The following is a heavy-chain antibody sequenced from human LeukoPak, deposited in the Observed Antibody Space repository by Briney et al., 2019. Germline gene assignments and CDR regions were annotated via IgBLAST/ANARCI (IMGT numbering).Heavy chain of an antibody. J-gene: IGHJ4*02. Sequence: SETLSLTCTVSGGAISSSSYYWGWIRQPPGKGLEWIGSIYYSGSTYYNPSLKSRVTISVDTSKNQFSLKLSSVTAADTAVYYCARPTRGGSGKYDYFDYWGQGTLVTVSS. CDR2: IYYSGST. V-gene: IGHV4-39*01. CDR1: GGAISSSSYY. D-gene: IGHD3-10*01. CDR3: ARPTRGGSGKYDYFDY.